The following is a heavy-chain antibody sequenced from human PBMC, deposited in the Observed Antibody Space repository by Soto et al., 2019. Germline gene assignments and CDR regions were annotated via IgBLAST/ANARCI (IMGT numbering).Heavy chain of an antibody. Sequence: EVQLLESGGGLVQPGESLRLSCAASGFTFGNYFMNWVRQAPGKGLEWVSDISYNGGRTHYADSVRGRFTISRDNSRNTLYLQMSSLRAEDTALYYCAKDLHWYGMDIWGQETTVTVSS. J-gene: IGHJ6*02. D-gene: IGHD1-1*01. CDR1: GFTFGNYF. CDR3: AKDLHWYGMDI. CDR2: ISYNGGRT. V-gene: IGHV3-23*01.